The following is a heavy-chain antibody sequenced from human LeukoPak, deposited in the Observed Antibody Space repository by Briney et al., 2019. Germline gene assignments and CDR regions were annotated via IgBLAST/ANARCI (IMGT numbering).Heavy chain of an antibody. V-gene: IGHV4-39*07. D-gene: IGHD2-2*02. CDR3: AGDWQYQPLYGFDY. J-gene: IGHJ4*02. CDR2: IYYSGST. Sequence: SETLSLTCTVSGGSISSSSYYWGWIRQPPGKGLEWIGSIYYSGSTYYNPSLKSRVTISVDTSKNQFSLKLNSVTPEDTAVYYCAGDWQYQPLYGFDYWGQGTLVTVSS. CDR1: GGSISSSSYY.